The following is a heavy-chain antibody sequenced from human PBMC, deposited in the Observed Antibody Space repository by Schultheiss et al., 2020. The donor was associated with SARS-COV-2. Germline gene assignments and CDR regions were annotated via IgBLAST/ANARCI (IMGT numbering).Heavy chain of an antibody. CDR3: AKDGEDMRFDP. V-gene: IGHV3-7*03. CDR1: GFTFTNAW. CDR2: IKQEGTVK. J-gene: IGHJ5*02. Sequence: GGSLRLSCAASGFTFTNAWMNWVRQAPGKGLEWVAHIKQEGTVKYYVDSVKGRFTISRDNAKNSLYLQMNSLRDEDTAVYYCAKDGEDMRFDPWGQGTLVTVSS. D-gene: IGHD2-15*01.